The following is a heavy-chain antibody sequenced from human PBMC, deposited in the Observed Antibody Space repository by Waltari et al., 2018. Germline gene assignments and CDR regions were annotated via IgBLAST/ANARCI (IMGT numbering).Heavy chain of an antibody. V-gene: IGHV3-7*01. D-gene: IGHD3-10*01. CDR3: ARDAPDYYGSYYFEY. CDR1: GFPFTSYW. CDR2: IKQDGSVQ. J-gene: IGHJ4*02. Sequence: EVQLVESGGGVVQPGGSLGLSCAASGFPFTSYWMSWVRQAPGRGLEWVDNIKQDGSVQYYVDSVKGRFTISRDNAKNSLYLQMSSLRAEDTAVYYCARDAPDYYGSYYFEYWGQGTLVTVSS.